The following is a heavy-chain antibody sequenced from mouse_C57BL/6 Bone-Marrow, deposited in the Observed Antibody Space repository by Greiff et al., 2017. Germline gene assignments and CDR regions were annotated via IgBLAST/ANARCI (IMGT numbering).Heavy chain of an antibody. J-gene: IGHJ3*01. CDR3: TRGRRGIAY. CDR2: ISSGSSTI. D-gene: IGHD1-1*01. Sequence: EVMLVESGGGLVKPGGSLKLSCAASGFTFSDYGMHWVRQAPEKGLEWVAYISSGSSTIYYADTVKGRITISRDNAKNTLVLQRTSLRSEDTAMYYCTRGRRGIAYWCQGTLVTDSA. CDR1: GFTFSDYG. V-gene: IGHV5-17*01.